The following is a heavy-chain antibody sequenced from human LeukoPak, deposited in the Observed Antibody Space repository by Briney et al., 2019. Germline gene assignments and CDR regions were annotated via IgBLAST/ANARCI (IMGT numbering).Heavy chain of an antibody. CDR1: GFTFSSYA. Sequence: TGGSLRLSCAASGFTFSSYAMHWVRQAPGKGLEWAAVISYDGSNKYYADSVKGRFTISRDNSKNTLYLQMNSLRAEDTAVYYCARDSSGYYSYFDYWGQGTLVTVSS. CDR3: ARDSSGYYSYFDY. V-gene: IGHV3-30-3*01. D-gene: IGHD3-22*01. J-gene: IGHJ4*02. CDR2: ISYDGSNK.